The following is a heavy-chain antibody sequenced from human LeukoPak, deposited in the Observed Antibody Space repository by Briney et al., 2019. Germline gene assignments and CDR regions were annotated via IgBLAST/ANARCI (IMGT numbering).Heavy chain of an antibody. Sequence: SETLSLTCTVSGGAISSSSYYWGCIRQPPGKGLEWVGSIYYSGRTSYNPSLKSRVTISVDTSKNQFSLKLSSVTAADTAVYYCARQDTAMVFDYWGQGTLVTVSS. CDR2: IYYSGRT. J-gene: IGHJ4*02. D-gene: IGHD5-18*01. CDR3: ARQDTAMVFDY. CDR1: GGAISSSSYY. V-gene: IGHV4-39*01.